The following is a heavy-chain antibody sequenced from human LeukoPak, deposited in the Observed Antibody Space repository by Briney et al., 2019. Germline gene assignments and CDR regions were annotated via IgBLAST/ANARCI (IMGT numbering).Heavy chain of an antibody. CDR3: AIDEYYYDSSGYYYGEDY. Sequence: AASVKVSCKASGYTFTSYDINWVRQAPGQGLEWMGWMNPNSGNTGYAQKFQGRVTMTRNTSISTSYMELSSLRSEDTAVYYCAIDEYYYDSSGYYYGEDYWGQGTLVTVSS. J-gene: IGHJ4*02. D-gene: IGHD3-22*01. CDR1: GYTFTSYD. V-gene: IGHV1-8*01. CDR2: MNPNSGNT.